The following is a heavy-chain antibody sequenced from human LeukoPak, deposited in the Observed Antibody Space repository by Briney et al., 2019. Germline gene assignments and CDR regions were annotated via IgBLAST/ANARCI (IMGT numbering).Heavy chain of an antibody. CDR2: IIVGSGAT. CDR1: GVTSTNFA. CDR3: AADLSNPRMGASYLDS. D-gene: IGHD3-16*01. V-gene: IGHV1-58*01. Sequence: SLKVSCKASGVTSTNFAVQWVRQARGQRLEWIGWIIVGSGATKCAQDFQERVTITRDLSTSTLYMELRSLTSEDTAVYYCAADLSNPRMGASYLDSWGQGTLVTVSS. J-gene: IGHJ4*02.